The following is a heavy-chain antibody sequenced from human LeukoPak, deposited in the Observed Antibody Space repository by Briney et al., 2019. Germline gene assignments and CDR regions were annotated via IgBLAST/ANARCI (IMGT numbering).Heavy chain of an antibody. CDR2: INPNSGDT. CDR3: ARDDVVVPAAWD. V-gene: IGHV1-2*02. D-gene: IGHD2-2*01. J-gene: IGHJ4*02. CDR1: GYTFTSYD. Sequence: ASVKVSCKASGYTFTSYDINWVRQAPGQGLEWMGWINPNSGDTNYAQKFQGRVTMTRDTSISTAYMELSRLRSDDTAVYYCARDDVVVPAAWDWGQGTLVIVSS.